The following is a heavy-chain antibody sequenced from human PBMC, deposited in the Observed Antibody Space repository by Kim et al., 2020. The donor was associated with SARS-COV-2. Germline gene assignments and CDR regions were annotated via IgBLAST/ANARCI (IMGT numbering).Heavy chain of an antibody. J-gene: IGHJ6*02. CDR2: ISSDGSIT. D-gene: IGHD3-10*01. CDR1: GFTFSSYW. CDR3: ARGFFGDGFDV. V-gene: IGHV3-74*01. Sequence: GGSLRLSCEASGFTFSSYWINWVRQAPGEGLVWVSRISSDGSITNYVDFVKGRFTLSRDNTEGTVTLYMNSLRVEDTAVYYCARGFFGDGFDVWGQGTTVAVS.